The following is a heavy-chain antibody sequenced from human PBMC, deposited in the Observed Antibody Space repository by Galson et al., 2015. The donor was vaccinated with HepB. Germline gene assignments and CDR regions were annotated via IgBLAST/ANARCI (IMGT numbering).Heavy chain of an antibody. CDR3: ARDQLTTVTTTNSWNAFDI. D-gene: IGHD4-17*01. V-gene: IGHV4-30-4*08. J-gene: IGHJ3*02. CDR2: IYYSGST. Sequence: SWVRQAPGKGLEWIGYIYYSGSTYYNPSLKSRVTISVDTSKNQFSLKLSSVTAADTALYYCARDQLTTVTTTNSWNAFDIWGQGTMVTVSS.